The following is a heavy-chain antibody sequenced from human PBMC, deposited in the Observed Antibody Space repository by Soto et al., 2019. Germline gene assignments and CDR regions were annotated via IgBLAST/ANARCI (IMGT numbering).Heavy chain of an antibody. V-gene: IGHV1-8*01. CDR3: ATRQEHVDTAMVGVDY. D-gene: IGHD5-18*01. Sequence: ASVKVSCKASGYTFTSYDINWVRQATGQGLEWMGWMNPNSGNTGYAQKFQGRVTMTRNTSISTAYMELSSLRSEDTAVYYCATRQEHVDTAMVGVDYWGQGTLVTVSS. CDR1: GYTFTSYD. CDR2: MNPNSGNT. J-gene: IGHJ4*02.